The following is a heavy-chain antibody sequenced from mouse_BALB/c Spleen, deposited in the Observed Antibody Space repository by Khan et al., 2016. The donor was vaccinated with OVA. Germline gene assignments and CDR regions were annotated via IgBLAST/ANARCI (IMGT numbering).Heavy chain of an antibody. V-gene: IGHV3-2*02. CDR2: ISSSGST. Sequence: EVKLLESGPGLVKPSQSLSLTCTVTGYSITSDYAWNWIRQFPGNKLEWMGYISSSGSTNYNPALQSRISITRATSKNQFFLQLNSVTTEDTATYYCARDGSRYNYAMNYWGQGTSVTVSS. CDR3: ARDGSRYNYAMNY. J-gene: IGHJ4*01. D-gene: IGHD2-3*01. CDR1: GYSITSDYA.